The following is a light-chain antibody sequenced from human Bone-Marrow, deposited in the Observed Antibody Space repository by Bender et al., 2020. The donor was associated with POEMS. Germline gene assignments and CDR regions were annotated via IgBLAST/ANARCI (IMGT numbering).Light chain of an antibody. V-gene: IGLV2-23*02. CDR1: SSDVGSYNV. CDR3: CLYAGSSTLV. CDR2: EVS. J-gene: IGLJ2*01. Sequence: QSALTQPASVSGSPGQSITISCTGTSSDVGSYNVVTWYQQHPGKAPKLLIYEVSKRPSGVSNRFSGSKSGNTASLTISGLQAEDEADYYCCLYAGSSTLVFGGGTKLTVL.